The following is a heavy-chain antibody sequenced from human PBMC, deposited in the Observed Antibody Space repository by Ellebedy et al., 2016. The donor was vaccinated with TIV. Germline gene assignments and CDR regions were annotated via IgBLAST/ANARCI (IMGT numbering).Heavy chain of an antibody. CDR1: GFTFSDYW. Sequence: PGGSLRLSCEASGFTFSDYWMSWVRQAPGKGLEWVANIKEDGSEKYYVDSVKGRFTISRDNAKNSAYLQMNSLRDEDTAVYYCVRDFGSSSASPGDSWGQGTLVTVSS. CDR2: IKEDGSEK. V-gene: IGHV3-7*03. J-gene: IGHJ4*02. D-gene: IGHD6-13*01. CDR3: VRDFGSSSASPGDS.